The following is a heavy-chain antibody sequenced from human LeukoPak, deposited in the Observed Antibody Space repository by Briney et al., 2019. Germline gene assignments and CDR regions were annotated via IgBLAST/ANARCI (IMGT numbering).Heavy chain of an antibody. CDR2: ITGSGGNR. CDR1: GFTFSSHG. J-gene: IGHJ5*02. Sequence: GGSLRLSCAASGFTFSSHGMNWVRQAPGKGLEWVSGITGSGGNRYYADSVKGRFTISRDSSKNTLYLQMNGLRAEDTAVYYCAKDDNYIRFLSWGQGTLVTVSS. V-gene: IGHV3-23*01. CDR3: AKDDNYIRFLS. D-gene: IGHD3-16*01.